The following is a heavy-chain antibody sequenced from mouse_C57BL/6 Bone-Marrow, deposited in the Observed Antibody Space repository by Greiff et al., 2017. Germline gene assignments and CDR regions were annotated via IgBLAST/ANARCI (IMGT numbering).Heavy chain of an antibody. J-gene: IGHJ4*01. CDR2: ISSGSSTI. V-gene: IGHV5-17*01. CDR3: AKGTTVVAGDAMDY. CDR1: GFTFSDYG. Sequence: EVQLVESGGGLVKPGGSLRLSCAASGFTFSDYGMHWVRQAPEKGLEWVAYISSGSSTIYYADTVKGRFTISRDNAKNTLFLQMTSLRSEDTAMYYCAKGTTVVAGDAMDYWGQGTSVTVSS. D-gene: IGHD1-1*01.